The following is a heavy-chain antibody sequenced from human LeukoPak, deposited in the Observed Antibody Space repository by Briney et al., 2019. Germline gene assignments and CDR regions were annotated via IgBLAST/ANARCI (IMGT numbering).Heavy chain of an antibody. Sequence: PSETLSLTCAVYGGSFSGYYWSWIRQPPGKGLEWIGEINHSGSTNYNPSLKSRVTISVDTSKNQFSLKLSSVTAADTAVYYCREERRRTSGSYGMYDYYGMDVWGQGTTVTVSS. CDR3: REERRRTSGSYGMYDYYGMDV. J-gene: IGHJ6*02. V-gene: IGHV4-34*01. CDR2: INHSGST. CDR1: GGSFSGYY. D-gene: IGHD1-26*01.